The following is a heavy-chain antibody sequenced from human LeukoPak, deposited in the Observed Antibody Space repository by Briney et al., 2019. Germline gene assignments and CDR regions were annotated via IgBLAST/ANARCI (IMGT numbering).Heavy chain of an antibody. CDR3: AASGYSTRWYYYDF. D-gene: IGHD2-8*01. V-gene: IGHV4-39*01. CDR2: IYYSGSS. Sequence: SETLSLTCTVSGGSISSSSYYWGWIRQPPGKGLEWIGSIYYSGSSYYTPSLKSRLTISVDTSKDQFSLKLTSVTAADTAVYYCAASGYSTRWYYYDFWGQGTLVAVSS. J-gene: IGHJ4*02. CDR1: GGSISSSSYY.